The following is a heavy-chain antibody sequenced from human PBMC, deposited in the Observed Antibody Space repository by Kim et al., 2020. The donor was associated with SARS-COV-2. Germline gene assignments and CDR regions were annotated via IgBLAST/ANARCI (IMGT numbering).Heavy chain of an antibody. CDR2: ISSSSSFI. D-gene: IGHD3-22*01. CDR3: ARAYYYDGLVGMYV. J-gene: IGHJ6*04. V-gene: IGHV3-21*01. Sequence: GGSLRLSCAASGFTFSRSTMNWVRQAPGKGLEWVSSISSSSSFIYYSDSVKGRFTISRDNAKNSLYLQMNSLRAEDTAVYFCARAYYYDGLVGMYVWGNGATVTVSS. CDR1: GFTFSRST.